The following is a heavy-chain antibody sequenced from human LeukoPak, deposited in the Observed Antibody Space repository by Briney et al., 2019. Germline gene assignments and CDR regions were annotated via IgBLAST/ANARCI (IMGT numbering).Heavy chain of an antibody. Sequence: SETLSLTCTVSGGSISNSGFYWGWIRQPPGKGLEWIGSIHYNGRTYYNPSLRSRVTISVDMSKNQFSLRLSSVTAADTAVYYCGRLVTSSDPDYFDYWGQGSLVTVSS. CDR2: IHYNGRT. CDR1: GGSISNSGFY. CDR3: GRLVTSSDPDYFDY. D-gene: IGHD3-22*01. J-gene: IGHJ4*02. V-gene: IGHV4-39*01.